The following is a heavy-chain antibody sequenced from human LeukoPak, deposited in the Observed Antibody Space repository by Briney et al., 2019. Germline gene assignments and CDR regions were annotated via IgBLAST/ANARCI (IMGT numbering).Heavy chain of an antibody. J-gene: IGHJ4*02. Sequence: ASVKVSCKVSGYTLTELSMHWVRQAPGKGLEWMGGFDPEDGETIYAQKFQGRVTMTTDTSTRTSNMELRNLGSDDTAVYYCARALYSDSSGYYPGLDHWGQGTLVTVSS. CDR1: GYTLTELS. V-gene: IGHV1-24*01. CDR3: ARALYSDSSGYYPGLDH. CDR2: FDPEDGET. D-gene: IGHD3-22*01.